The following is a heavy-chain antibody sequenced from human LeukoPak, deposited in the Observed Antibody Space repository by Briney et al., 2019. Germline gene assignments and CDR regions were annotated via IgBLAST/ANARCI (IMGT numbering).Heavy chain of an antibody. CDR3: ARESGYSSSSGYFQH. CDR1: RFTFSSYG. CDR2: IRFDGSIK. Sequence: PGGSLRLSCAASRFTFSSYGMHWVRQVLGKGLEWVAYIRFDGSIKNYADSVKGRFTISRDNSKNTLYLQMNSLRAEDTAVYYCARESGYSSSSGYFQHWGQGTLVTVSS. V-gene: IGHV3-30*02. J-gene: IGHJ1*01. D-gene: IGHD6-6*01.